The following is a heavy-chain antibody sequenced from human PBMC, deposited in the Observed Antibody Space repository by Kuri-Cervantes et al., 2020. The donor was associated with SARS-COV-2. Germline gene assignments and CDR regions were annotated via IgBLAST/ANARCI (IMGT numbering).Heavy chain of an antibody. CDR2: ISSSGSTI. Sequence: GGSLRLSCAASGFTFSDYYMSWIRQAPGKGLEWVSYISSSGSTIYYADSVKGRFTISRDNSKNFLYLQMNSLKTEDTALYYCAKDMAAAAGTGADYWGQGTLVTVSS. D-gene: IGHD6-13*01. V-gene: IGHV3-11*01. J-gene: IGHJ4*02. CDR1: GFTFSDYY. CDR3: AKDMAAAAGTGADY.